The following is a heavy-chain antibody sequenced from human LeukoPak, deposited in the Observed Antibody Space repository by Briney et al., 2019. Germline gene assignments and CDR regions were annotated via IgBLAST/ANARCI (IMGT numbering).Heavy chain of an antibody. CDR1: GDSIRSSSYY. D-gene: IGHD5-12*01. Sequence: PSETLSLTCTVSGDSIRSSSYYWGWIRQSPGKGLEWIGNFYYSGSAYYNPSLKSRVAISVDTSKNQFSLKVSSVTAADTAVYYCTRGIVTSITVDYWGQGTLVTVSS. CDR2: FYYSGSA. J-gene: IGHJ4*02. V-gene: IGHV4-39*01. CDR3: TRGIVTSITVDY.